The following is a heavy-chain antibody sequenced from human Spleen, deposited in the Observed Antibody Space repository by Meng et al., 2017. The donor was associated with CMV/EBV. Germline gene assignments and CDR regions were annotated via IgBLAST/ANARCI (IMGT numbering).Heavy chain of an antibody. CDR3: ARDRPPPIYYYDSSGYYYGWFDP. J-gene: IGHJ5*02. Sequence: ASSWVRQDHGQELEWMGGIIPILGRANEAQKFQGRVTITADKSTSTAYMELRRLRSEDTAVYYCARDRPPPIYYYDSSGYYYGWFDPWGQGTLVTVSS. CDR1: A. D-gene: IGHD3-22*01. CDR2: IIPILGRA. V-gene: IGHV1-69*10.